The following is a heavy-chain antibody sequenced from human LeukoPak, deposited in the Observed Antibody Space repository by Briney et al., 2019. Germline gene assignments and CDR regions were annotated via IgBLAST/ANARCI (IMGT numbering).Heavy chain of an antibody. D-gene: IGHD1-20*01. J-gene: IGHJ6*02. Sequence: GGSLRLSCAASGFTFSSYSMNWVRQAPGKGLEWVSYISSSSSTIYYADSVKGRFTISRDNAKNSLYLQMNSLRDEDTAVYYCASLEEGNWNYYYGTDVWGQGTTVTVSS. CDR3: ASLEEGNWNYYYGTDV. CDR1: GFTFSSYS. CDR2: ISSSSSTI. V-gene: IGHV3-48*02.